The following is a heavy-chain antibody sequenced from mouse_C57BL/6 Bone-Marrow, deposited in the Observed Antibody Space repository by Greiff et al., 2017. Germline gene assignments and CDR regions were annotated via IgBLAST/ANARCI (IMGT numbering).Heavy chain of an antibody. CDR1: GFNFSSYT. D-gene: IGHD1-1*01. V-gene: IGHV5-9*01. CDR2: LSGGGGNT. J-gene: IGHJ1*03. CDR3: SRQVTTVLATKYFDV. Sequence: EVKLVESGGGLVKPGGSLKLSCAASGFNFSSYTMSWVRQTPEKRLQWVAALSGGGGNTYYPDSVKGRFTISRDNDKKILYLQMSSLRSDDTALYYCSRQVTTVLATKYFDVWGTGTTVTVSS.